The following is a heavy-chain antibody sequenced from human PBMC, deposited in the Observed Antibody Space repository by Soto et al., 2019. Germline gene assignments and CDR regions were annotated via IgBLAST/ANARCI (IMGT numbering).Heavy chain of an antibody. Sequence: GGSLRLSCAASGFTFSSYAMSWVRQAPGKGLEWVSAISGSGGSTYYADSVKGRFTISRDNSKNTLYLQMNSLRAEDTAVYYCAKARDCSGGSCYSALTWFDPWGQGTLVTVSS. D-gene: IGHD2-15*01. CDR1: GFTFSSYA. V-gene: IGHV3-23*01. CDR2: ISGSGGST. CDR3: AKARDCSGGSCYSALTWFDP. J-gene: IGHJ5*02.